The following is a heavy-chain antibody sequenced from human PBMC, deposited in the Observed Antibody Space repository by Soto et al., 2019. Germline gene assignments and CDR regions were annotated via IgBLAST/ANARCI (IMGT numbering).Heavy chain of an antibody. Sequence: QVQLVQSGAEVKKPGSSVKVSCKASGGTFSSYAISWVRQAPGQGLEWMGGIIPIFGTANYAQKFQGRVTITADESTSTAYMELSSLRSEDTAVYYCARDPPKYNWKTGSPYYYGMDVWGQGTTVTVSS. J-gene: IGHJ6*02. V-gene: IGHV1-69*12. D-gene: IGHD1-1*01. CDR2: IIPIFGTA. CDR1: GGTFSSYA. CDR3: ARDPPKYNWKTGSPYYYGMDV.